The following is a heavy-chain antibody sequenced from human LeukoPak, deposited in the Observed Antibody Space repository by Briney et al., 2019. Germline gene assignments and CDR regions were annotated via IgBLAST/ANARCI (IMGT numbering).Heavy chain of an antibody. CDR2: ISGQHGKT. J-gene: IGHJ4*02. D-gene: IGHD3-10*01. Sequence: ASVKVSCKASGYTFNTYGVIWVRQAPGKGFEWLGWISGQHGKTTYPQKFQDRVRMTTDTSTSTAYMELRSLTSDDTGDYFCARGGSGWFGALEFDYWGQGTLVTVSS. CDR1: GYTFNTYG. V-gene: IGHV1-18*01. CDR3: ARGGSGWFGALEFDY.